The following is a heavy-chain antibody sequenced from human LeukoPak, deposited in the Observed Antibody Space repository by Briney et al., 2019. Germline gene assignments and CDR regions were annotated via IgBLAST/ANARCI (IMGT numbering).Heavy chain of an antibody. Sequence: SETLSLTCTVSGGSISSYYWSWIRQPPGKGLEWIGYIYYSGSTNYNPSLKSRVTISVDTSKNHFSLKLSSVTAADTAMYYCARPHSGTVNASTYGVIDYWGQGTPVTVSS. J-gene: IGHJ4*02. D-gene: IGHD2-8*01. CDR3: ARPHSGTVNASTYGVIDY. V-gene: IGHV4-59*12. CDR1: GGSISSYY. CDR2: IYYSGST.